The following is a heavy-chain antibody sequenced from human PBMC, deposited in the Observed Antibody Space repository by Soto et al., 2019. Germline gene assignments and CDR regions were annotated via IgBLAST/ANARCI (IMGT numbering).Heavy chain of an antibody. V-gene: IGHV4-39*02. CDR1: GGSISSSSYY. D-gene: IGHD6-6*01. CDR2: IYYSGST. Sequence: SETLSLTCTVSGGSISSSSYYWGWIRQPPGKGLEWIGSIYYSGSTYYNPSLKSRVTISVDTSKNQFSLKLSSVTAADTAVYYCARDLEYSSYSNWFDPWGQGTLVTVSS. J-gene: IGHJ5*02. CDR3: ARDLEYSSYSNWFDP.